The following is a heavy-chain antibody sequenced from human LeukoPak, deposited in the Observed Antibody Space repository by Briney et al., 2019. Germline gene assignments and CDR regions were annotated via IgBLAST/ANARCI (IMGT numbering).Heavy chain of an antibody. V-gene: IGHV4-59*08. CDR3: ARRGYSSGWYYFDY. D-gene: IGHD6-19*01. J-gene: IGHJ4*02. Sequence: SGTLSLTCTVSGGSISSYYWSWIRQPPGKGLEWIGNIYYSGSTNYNPSLKSRVTISVDTSKNQFSLKLSSVIAADTAVYYCARRGYSSGWYYFDYWGQGTLVTVSS. CDR2: IYYSGST. CDR1: GGSISSYY.